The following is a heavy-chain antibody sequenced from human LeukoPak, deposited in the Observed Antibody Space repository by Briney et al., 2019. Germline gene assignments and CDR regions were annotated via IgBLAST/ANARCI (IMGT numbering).Heavy chain of an antibody. D-gene: IGHD1-14*01. V-gene: IGHV4-30-2*01. CDR3: ARDSLGTHNFDY. CDR1: GGSISSGGYY. CDR2: IYHSGST. Sequence: TLSLTCTVSGGSISSGGYYWSWIRQPPGKGLEWIGYIYHSGSTYYSPSLKSRVTISVDRSKNQFSLKLSSVTAADTAVYYCARDSLGTHNFDYWGQGTLVTVSS. J-gene: IGHJ4*02.